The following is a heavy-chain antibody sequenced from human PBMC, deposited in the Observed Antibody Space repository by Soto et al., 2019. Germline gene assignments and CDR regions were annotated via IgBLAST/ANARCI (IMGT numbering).Heavy chain of an antibody. D-gene: IGHD2-2*01. J-gene: IGHJ5*02. CDR2: IYYSGTS. CDR3: ARLHCDSPNCVPLDP. Sequence: QLQLQESGPGLVKPSETLSLTCTVSGGSISDDTYYWGWIRQPPGKGLEWIGSIYYSGTSSYNPSLKQRVTMSVDTSKKHLSLRLSSVTAADPAVYYCARLHCDSPNCVPLDPWGQGTLVIVSS. CDR1: GGSISDDTYY. V-gene: IGHV4-39*02.